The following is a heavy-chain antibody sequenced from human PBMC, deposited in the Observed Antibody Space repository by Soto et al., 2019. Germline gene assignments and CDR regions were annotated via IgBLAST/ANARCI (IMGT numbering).Heavy chain of an antibody. CDR2: IIPTFGTS. CDR1: GGTFSSSA. Sequence: QVQLEQSGAEVRKPGSSVKVSCKASGGTFSSSAINWLRQAPGQGPEWMGGIIPTFGTSNYIPKLRGRVTITADTSTNTAYMEVSSLTSVDTAMYYCARSETAGHKGFDIWGQGTMVTVSA. J-gene: IGHJ3*02. CDR3: ARSETAGHKGFDI. V-gene: IGHV1-69*06. D-gene: IGHD6-19*01.